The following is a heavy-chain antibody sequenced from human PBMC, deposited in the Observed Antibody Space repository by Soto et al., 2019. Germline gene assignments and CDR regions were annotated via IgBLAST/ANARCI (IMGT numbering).Heavy chain of an antibody. CDR1: GGSVSSGGYY. CDR2: IYYSGST. D-gene: IGHD2-8*02. J-gene: IGHJ6*02. Sequence: SETLSLTCTVSGGSVSSGGYYWSWIRQPPGKGLEWIGYIYYSGSTNYNPSLKSRVTISVDTSKNQFSLKLSSVTAADTAVYYCARDALVNYYYYGMDVWGQGTTVTVSS. CDR3: ARDALVNYYYYGMDV. V-gene: IGHV4-61*08.